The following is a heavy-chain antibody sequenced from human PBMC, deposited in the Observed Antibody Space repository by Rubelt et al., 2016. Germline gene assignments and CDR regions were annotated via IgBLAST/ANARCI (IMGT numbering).Heavy chain of an antibody. CDR1: GYTFTGYY. D-gene: IGHD1-26*01. V-gene: IGHV1-2*02. J-gene: IGHJ3*02. CDR2: INPNSGGK. Sequence: QVQLVQSGAEVKKPGASVKVSCKASGYTFTGYYMHWVRQAPGQGLEWMGWINPNSGGKNVAQKFQGVVTMTRETSISTADMGLSRLRADDTAVYYCATWDDAFDIWGQGTMVTVSS. CDR3: ATWDDAFDI.